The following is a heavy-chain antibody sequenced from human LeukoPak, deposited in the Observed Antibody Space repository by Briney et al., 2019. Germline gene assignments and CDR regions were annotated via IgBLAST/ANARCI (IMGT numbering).Heavy chain of an antibody. Sequence: SETLSLTCTVSGDSFSNGNYYWSWLRQPPGRALEWIGYIYYTGKTYYNPSLEGRVTILVDTSRNHFSVKLSSVTAADTAVYYCARSQNYYGSGDYWSQGTLVTVSS. J-gene: IGHJ4*02. CDR3: ARSQNYYGSGDY. D-gene: IGHD3-10*01. CDR2: IYYTGKT. CDR1: GDSFSNGNYY. V-gene: IGHV4-61*03.